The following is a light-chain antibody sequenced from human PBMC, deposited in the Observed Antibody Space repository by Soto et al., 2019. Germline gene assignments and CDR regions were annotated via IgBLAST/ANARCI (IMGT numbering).Light chain of an antibody. CDR3: QQSYSSPWT. V-gene: IGKV1-39*01. CDR2: AAS. CDR1: QSISSY. J-gene: IGKJ1*01. Sequence: IQMTQSPSSLSASVGDRVTITCRASQSISSYLNWYQQKPGKAPKFLIFAASSLQSWVPSRISGSGSGTDFTLTISSLQPEDFATYYCQQSYSSPWTFGQGTKVDNK.